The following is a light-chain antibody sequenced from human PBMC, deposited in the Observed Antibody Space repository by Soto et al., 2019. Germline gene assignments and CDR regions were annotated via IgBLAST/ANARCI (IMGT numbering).Light chain of an antibody. CDR1: SSDVGGYNY. Sequence: QSVLTQPASVAGSPGRSITISCTGTSSDVGGYNYVSWYQQHPGKAPKRMIYEVSNRPSGVSNRFSGSKSGNTASLTISGLQAEDEADYYCSSYTSSSTDVFGTGTKVTVL. CDR2: EVS. CDR3: SSYTSSSTDV. V-gene: IGLV2-14*01. J-gene: IGLJ1*01.